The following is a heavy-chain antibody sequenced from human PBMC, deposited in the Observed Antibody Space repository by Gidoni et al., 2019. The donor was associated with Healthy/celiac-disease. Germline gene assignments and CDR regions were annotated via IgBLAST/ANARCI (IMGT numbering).Heavy chain of an antibody. CDR1: GGSISSGGYS. V-gene: IGHV4-30-2*01. D-gene: IGHD3-16*01. CDR2: IYHSGST. CDR3: ARGLRRGYFQH. J-gene: IGHJ1*01. Sequence: QLQLQASGSGLVKPSQTLSLTCAVSGGSISSGGYSWSWIRQPPGKGLEWIGYIYHSGSTYYNPSLKSRVTISVDRSKNQFSLKLSSVTAADTAVYYCARGLRRGYFQHWGQGTLVTVSS.